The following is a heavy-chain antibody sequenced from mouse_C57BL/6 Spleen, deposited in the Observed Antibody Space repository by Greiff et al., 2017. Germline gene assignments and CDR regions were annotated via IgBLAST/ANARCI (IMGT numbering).Heavy chain of an antibody. CDR1: GYAFTNYL. Sequence: VKLMESGAELVRPGTSVKVSCKASGYAFTNYLIEWVKQRPGQGLEWIGVINPGSGGTNYNEKFKGKATLTADKSSSTAYMQRSSLTSEDSAVYCCARSGGYGYAMDYWGQGTSVTVSS. J-gene: IGHJ4*01. CDR3: ARSGGYGYAMDY. D-gene: IGHD2-2*01. CDR2: INPGSGGT. V-gene: IGHV1-54*01.